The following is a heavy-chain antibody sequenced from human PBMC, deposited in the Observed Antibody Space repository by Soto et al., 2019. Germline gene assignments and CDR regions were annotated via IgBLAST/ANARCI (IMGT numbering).Heavy chain of an antibody. D-gene: IGHD5-18*01. Sequence: ASVEVSCKASGYTFTNYDITWVRQAAGQGLEWVGWVNPNNGYTAYAQKFVGRVTMTRNTPLRTAYMELSSLTSGDTAVYYWARSYSYGWNDYWGQGTLVTVSS. V-gene: IGHV1-8*01. CDR1: GYTFTNYD. CDR2: VNPNNGYT. CDR3: ARSYSYGWNDY. J-gene: IGHJ4*02.